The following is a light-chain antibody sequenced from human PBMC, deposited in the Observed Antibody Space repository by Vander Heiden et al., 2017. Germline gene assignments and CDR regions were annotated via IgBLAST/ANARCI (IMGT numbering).Light chain of an antibody. Sequence: QSALTQPPSASGSPGQSVTISCTGTSSDIGSYDYVAWYQQHPGEAPRLMIFEVSKRPSGVPDRFSGSESGNTASLTVSGLQVEDEADYYCSSYAGSYIYVFGTGTRVTVL. CDR3: SSYAGSYIYV. J-gene: IGLJ1*01. V-gene: IGLV2-8*01. CDR1: SSDIGSYDY. CDR2: EVS.